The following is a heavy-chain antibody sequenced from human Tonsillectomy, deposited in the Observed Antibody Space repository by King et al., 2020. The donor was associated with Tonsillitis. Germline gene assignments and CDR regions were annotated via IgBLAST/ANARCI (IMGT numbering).Heavy chain of an antibody. CDR1: AFTFSTYA. CDR2: ISYDGNNK. J-gene: IGHJ6*02. V-gene: IGHV3-30*04. D-gene: IGHD3-3*01. Sequence: QVQLVESGGGVVQPGRSLRLSCAASAFTFSTYAMHWVRQAPGKGLEWVALISYDGNNKYYADSVKGRFTISRDNSKNTLYLQMNSLRADDTAVYYCARDLFWSGYYHELGSYYYGMDVWGQGTTVTVSS. CDR3: ARDLFWSGYYHELGSYYYGMDV.